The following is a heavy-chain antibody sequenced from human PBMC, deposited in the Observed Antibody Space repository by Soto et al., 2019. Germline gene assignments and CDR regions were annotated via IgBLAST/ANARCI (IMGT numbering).Heavy chain of an antibody. CDR2: IYYSGST. Sequence: SETLSLTCTVSGGSISSYYWSWIRQPPGKGLEWIGYIYYSGSTNYNPSLKSRVTMSVDTSKNQFSLKLSSVTAVDTAVYYCVKKTDGKNPFDYWGPGTLVTVSS. D-gene: IGHD1-1*01. J-gene: IGHJ4*02. CDR1: GGSISSYY. CDR3: VKKTDGKNPFDY. V-gene: IGHV4-59*12.